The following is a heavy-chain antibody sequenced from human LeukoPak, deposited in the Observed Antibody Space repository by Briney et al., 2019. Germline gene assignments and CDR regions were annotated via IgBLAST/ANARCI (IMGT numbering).Heavy chain of an antibody. V-gene: IGHV4-39*07. CDR2: ISSSGST. D-gene: IGHD1-26*01. Sequence: PSETLSLTCTVSGGSINNIISYWGWFRQPPGKGLEWIGSISSSGSTFYNPSLTSRVTISVDTSKNQFSLKLSSVTAADTAVYYCARDPAYGDSGSYGYFDYWGQGTLVTVSS. CDR3: ARDPAYGDSGSYGYFDY. J-gene: IGHJ4*02. CDR1: GGSINNIISY.